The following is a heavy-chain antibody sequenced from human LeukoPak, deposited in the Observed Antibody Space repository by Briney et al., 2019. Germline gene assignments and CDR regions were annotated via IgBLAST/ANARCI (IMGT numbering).Heavy chain of an antibody. D-gene: IGHD3-10*01. J-gene: IGHJ4*02. V-gene: IGHV3-23*01. CDR1: GFTFSNYA. CDR3: ASLWFGELLDS. CDR2: ISGSGGTT. Sequence: SGGSLRLSCAASGFTFSNYALSWVRQAPGKGLEWVSTISGSGGTTYYADSVKGRSTISRDNSKNTLYLQLSSLRAEDTAVYYCASLWFGELLDSWGQGTLVTVSS.